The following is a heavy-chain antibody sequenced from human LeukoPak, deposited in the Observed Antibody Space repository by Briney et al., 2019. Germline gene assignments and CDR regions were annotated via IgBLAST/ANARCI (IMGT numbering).Heavy chain of an antibody. CDR1: GFTFSSYW. V-gene: IGHV3-7*01. D-gene: IGHD3-3*01. Sequence: GGSLRLSCAASGFTFSSYWMSWVRQAPGQGLEWVANIKQDGSEKYYVDSVKGRFTMSRDNAKNSLYLQMNSLRAEDTAVYYCARDMVDYDFWSGYYASDYWGQGTLVTVSS. CDR3: ARDMVDYDFWSGYYASDY. CDR2: IKQDGSEK. J-gene: IGHJ4*02.